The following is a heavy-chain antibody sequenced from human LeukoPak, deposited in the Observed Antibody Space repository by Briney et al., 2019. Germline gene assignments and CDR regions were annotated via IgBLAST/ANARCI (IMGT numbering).Heavy chain of an antibody. CDR2: ISSGSRTI. CDR3: AREPWLYHYDSSANYHEDS. D-gene: IGHD3-22*01. CDR1: GFTFSSYG. V-gene: IGHV3-48*04. Sequence: PGGSLRLSCAASGFTFSSYGMHWVRQAPGKGLEWVAYISSGSRTIYYANSVKGRFTISRDNAKNSLYLQMNSLRAEDTAVYYCAREPWLYHYDSSANYHEDSWGQGTLVTVSS. J-gene: IGHJ4*02.